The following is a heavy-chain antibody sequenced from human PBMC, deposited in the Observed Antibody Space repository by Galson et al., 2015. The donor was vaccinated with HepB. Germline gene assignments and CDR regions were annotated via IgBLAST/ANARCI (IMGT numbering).Heavy chain of an antibody. D-gene: IGHD5-18*01. CDR3: ARGEVSTAMVRIYYGLDV. Sequence: SVKVSCKASGGTFSRNAISWVRQAPGQGLEWMGEIIPISGAPNYARKFRGRVTIAADESTSTAYMEMRSLRSEDTAVYYCARGEVSTAMVRIYYGLDVWGQGTTVTVSS. CDR2: IIPISGAP. V-gene: IGHV1-69*13. J-gene: IGHJ6*02. CDR1: GGTFSRNA.